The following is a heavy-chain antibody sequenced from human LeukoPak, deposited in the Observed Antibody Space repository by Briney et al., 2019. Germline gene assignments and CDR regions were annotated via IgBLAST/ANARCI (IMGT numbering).Heavy chain of an antibody. CDR2: MNPNSGNT. CDR3: ARKGPRSWFDP. J-gene: IGHJ5*02. V-gene: IGHV1-8*03. Sequence: GASVKVSCKASVYTFTSYEINWVRQASGQGLEWRGWMNPNSGNTGYAQKFQGRVTITTNTSISTAYMELSSLRSEDTAVYYCARKGPRSWFDPWGQGTLVIVSS. CDR1: VYTFTSYE.